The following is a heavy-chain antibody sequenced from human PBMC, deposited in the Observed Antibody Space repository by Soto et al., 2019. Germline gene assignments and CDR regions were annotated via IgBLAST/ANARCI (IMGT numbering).Heavy chain of an antibody. Sequence: EVQLVETGGGLVQPGGSLRLSCAASGFTFRSHWMSWVRQAPGKGLEWVANIRQDGNEEQYLDSVKGRFTLSRDNAKNSLYLQMNGMRVEDTAVYDCAKAEGYSFDIRGQGTMVTVSS. V-gene: IGHV3-7*01. CDR1: GFTFRSHW. J-gene: IGHJ3*02. CDR3: AKAEGYSFDI. D-gene: IGHD1-1*01. CDR2: IRQDGNEE.